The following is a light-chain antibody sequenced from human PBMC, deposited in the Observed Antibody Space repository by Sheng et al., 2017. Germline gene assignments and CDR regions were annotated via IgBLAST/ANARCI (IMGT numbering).Light chain of an antibody. V-gene: IGKV3-11*01. J-gene: IGKJ5*01. Sequence: EVVLTQSPVTLSLSPGERATLSCRASQSVNNFLVWYQQKPGQAPRLLIYDASNRATGIPARFSGSGSGTDFTLTISSLEPEDFAIYYCQERRNWPPITFGQGTRLEIK. CDR3: QERRNWPPIT. CDR2: DAS. CDR1: QSVNNF.